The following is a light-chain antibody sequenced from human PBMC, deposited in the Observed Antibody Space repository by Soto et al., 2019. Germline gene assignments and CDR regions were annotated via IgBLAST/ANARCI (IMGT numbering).Light chain of an antibody. CDR1: QSVSSSY. V-gene: IGKV3-20*01. Sequence: EIVLTQSPGTLSLSPGERAALSCRASQSVSSSYLAWYQQRPGQAPRLLIYGASSRATGIPDRFSASGSGTDFTLTISRLEPEDFVVYYCHQYGNSPFTFGPGTKVDIK. CDR3: HQYGNSPFT. CDR2: GAS. J-gene: IGKJ3*01.